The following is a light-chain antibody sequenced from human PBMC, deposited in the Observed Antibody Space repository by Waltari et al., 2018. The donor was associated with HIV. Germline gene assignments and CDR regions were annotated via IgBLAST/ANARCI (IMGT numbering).Light chain of an antibody. CDR3: CSYAGSSTLL. Sequence: QSALTQPASVSGSPGQSLPISCTGTSSHVGGSNYVSWHQQPPAEATILLIYDVSELPSGVSNRFSGSQSGNTASLTSAGRQAEDEADYNCCSYAGSSTLLFGGGTKVTVL. CDR2: DVS. J-gene: IGLJ2*01. CDR1: SSHVGGSNY. V-gene: IGLV2-23*01.